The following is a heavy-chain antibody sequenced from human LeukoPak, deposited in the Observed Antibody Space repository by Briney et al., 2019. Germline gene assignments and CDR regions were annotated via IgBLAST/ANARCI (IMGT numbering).Heavy chain of an antibody. CDR2: INHSGST. Sequence: PSETLSLTCTVSGGSISSYYWSWIRQPPGKGLEWIGEINHSGSTNYNPSLKSRVTISVDTSKNQFSLKLSSVTAADTAVYYCARGYQEMATIKTYYFDYWGQGTLVTVSS. V-gene: IGHV4-34*01. D-gene: IGHD5-24*01. CDR3: ARGYQEMATIKTYYFDY. CDR1: GGSISSYY. J-gene: IGHJ4*02.